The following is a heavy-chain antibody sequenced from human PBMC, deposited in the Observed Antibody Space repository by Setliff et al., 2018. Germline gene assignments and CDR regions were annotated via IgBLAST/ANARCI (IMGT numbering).Heavy chain of an antibody. J-gene: IGHJ6*03. CDR2: ISAYNGDT. D-gene: IGHD3-9*01. CDR1: GYSFTTYG. Sequence: ASVKVSCKASGYSFTTYGISWVRQAPGQGLEWMGWISAYNGDTKYAQKFQGRVTMTTDTSTSTAYMELSRLRSDDTAVYFCARDGDILTAYYIYYYYMDVWGKGTTVTVSS. V-gene: IGHV1-18*01. CDR3: ARDGDILTAYYIYYYYMDV.